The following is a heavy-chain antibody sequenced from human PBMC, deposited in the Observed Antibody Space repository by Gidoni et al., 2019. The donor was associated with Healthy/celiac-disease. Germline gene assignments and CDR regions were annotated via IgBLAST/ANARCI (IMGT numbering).Heavy chain of an antibody. CDR1: GGSFSVYY. CDR2: INHSGST. CDR3: ARGHPGGSWPY. D-gene: IGHD1-26*01. Sequence: QVQLQQWGAGLLKPSETLSLTCAVYGGSFSVYYWSWIRQPPGKGLEWIGEINHSGSTNYNPALKSRITISVVTSKSQFPRKLSSVTAADTAVYYCARGHPGGSWPYWGQGTLVTVSS. V-gene: IGHV4-34*01. J-gene: IGHJ4*02.